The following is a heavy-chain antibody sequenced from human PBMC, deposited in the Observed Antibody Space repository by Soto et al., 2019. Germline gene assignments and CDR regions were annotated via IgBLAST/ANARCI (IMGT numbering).Heavy chain of an antibody. CDR3: ARGGSSSPHYYYYGMDV. D-gene: IGHD6-6*01. Sequence: GETLKISCKGSGYTFTSYWISWVRQMPGKGLEWMGRIDPSDSYTDYSPSLEGHVTISADKSIGTAYLQWSSLKVSDTAMYYCARGGSSSPHYYYYGMDVWGQGTTVTVSS. V-gene: IGHV5-10-1*01. CDR1: GYTFTSYW. J-gene: IGHJ6*02. CDR2: IDPSDSYT.